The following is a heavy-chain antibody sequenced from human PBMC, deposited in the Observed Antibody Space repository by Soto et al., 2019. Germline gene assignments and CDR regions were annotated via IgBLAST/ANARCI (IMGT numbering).Heavy chain of an antibody. CDR2: ISYDGSNK. D-gene: IGHD4-17*01. CDR3: AKAHTVTWRYYFDY. V-gene: IGHV3-30-3*01. CDR1: GFTFSSYA. J-gene: IGHJ4*02. Sequence: QVQLVESGGGVVQPGRSLRLSCAASGFTFSSYAMHWVRQAPGKGLEWVAVISYDGSNKYYADSVKDRFTISRDNSKNTLYLQMNSLRAEDTAVYYCAKAHTVTWRYYFDYWGQGTLVTVSS.